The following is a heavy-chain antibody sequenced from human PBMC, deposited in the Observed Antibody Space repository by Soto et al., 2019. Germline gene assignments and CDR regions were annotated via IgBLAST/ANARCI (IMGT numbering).Heavy chain of an antibody. J-gene: IGHJ3*02. CDR2: ISGSAGGT. D-gene: IGHD1-26*01. V-gene: IGHV3-23*01. Sequence: GRSLRLSCAASVFTSSSYAISCVRQAPGEGLDWVSAISGSAGGTYYADSVKGRFTISGYNSKNTLYLQGNRLRAEYTAVYYCAKPLRYTLVPGRGSFHDASDIWGQGSMVA. CDR3: AKPLRYTLVPGRGSFHDASDI. CDR1: VFTSSSYA.